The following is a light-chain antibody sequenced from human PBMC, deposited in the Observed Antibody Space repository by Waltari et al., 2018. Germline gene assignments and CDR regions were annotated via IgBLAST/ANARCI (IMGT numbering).Light chain of an antibody. J-gene: IGKJ4*01. CDR2: DAS. CDR3: QQRYA. V-gene: IGKV3-11*01. CDR1: QDVNDY. Sequence: EIVLTQPQATLSLSPGQRAALSCRASQDVNDYLAWYQQKPGQPPRLLIYDASKRATGIPARFSGSGSGTDFTLTISTLEPEDFGVYYCQQRYAFGGGTKVEI.